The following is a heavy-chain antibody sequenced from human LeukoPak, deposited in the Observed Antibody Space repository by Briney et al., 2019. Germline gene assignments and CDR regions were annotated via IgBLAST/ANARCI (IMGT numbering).Heavy chain of an antibody. D-gene: IGHD3-16*01. J-gene: IGHJ4*02. CDR2: IYHSGST. Sequence: PSETLSLTCTVSGYSISSGYYWGWIRQPPGKGLEWIGSIYHSGSTYYNPSLKSRVTISVHTSKNQFSLKLSSVTAADTAVYYCARTTWFVITFGGVHYFDYWGQGTLVTVSS. CDR3: ARTTWFVITFGGVHYFDY. CDR1: GYSISSGYY. V-gene: IGHV4-38-2*02.